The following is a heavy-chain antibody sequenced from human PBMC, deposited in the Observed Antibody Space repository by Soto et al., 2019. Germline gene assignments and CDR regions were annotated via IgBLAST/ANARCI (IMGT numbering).Heavy chain of an antibody. CDR1: GGSISSYY. D-gene: IGHD2-2*02. Sequence: SETLSLTCTVSGGSISSYYWSWIRQPPGKGLEWIGYIYYSGSTNYNPSLKSRVTISVDTSKNQFSLKLSSVTAADTAVYYCAREGLGYCSSTSCYRRAYYYYGMDVWGQGTTVTAP. CDR3: AREGLGYCSSTSCYRRAYYYYGMDV. CDR2: IYYSGST. V-gene: IGHV4-59*01. J-gene: IGHJ6*02.